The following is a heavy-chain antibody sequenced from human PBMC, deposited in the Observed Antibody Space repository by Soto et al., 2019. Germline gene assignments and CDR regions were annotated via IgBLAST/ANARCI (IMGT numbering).Heavy chain of an antibody. J-gene: IGHJ5*02. CDR2: MNPGSGDT. Sequence: QVQLVQSGAEVREPGASVKVSCKASGYSFTNNDVSWVRQATGQGLEWMGWMNPGSGDTGYAHKFQGRVTMTRDISIATAYMELSSLRSDDTAIYYCARMETFGSLNWFDPWGQGTLVTVSS. D-gene: IGHD3-16*01. CDR1: GYSFTNND. CDR3: ARMETFGSLNWFDP. V-gene: IGHV1-8*01.